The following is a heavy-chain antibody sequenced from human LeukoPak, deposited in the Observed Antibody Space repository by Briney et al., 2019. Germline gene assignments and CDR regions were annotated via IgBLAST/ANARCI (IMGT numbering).Heavy chain of an antibody. V-gene: IGHV1-2*02. J-gene: IGHJ5*02. CDR3: PRVDPDTVTT. CDR1: GYTFTGYY. Sequence: ASVKVSCKASGYTFTGYYMHWMRQAPGQGLEWMGWINPNSGGTNYAQKFQGRVTMTRDTSISTAYMELSRLRPDDTAVYYFPRVDPDTVTTWGQGTLVTVSS. D-gene: IGHD4-17*01. CDR2: INPNSGGT.